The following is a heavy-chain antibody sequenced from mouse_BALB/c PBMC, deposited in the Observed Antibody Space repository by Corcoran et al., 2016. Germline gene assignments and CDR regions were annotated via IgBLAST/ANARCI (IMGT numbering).Heavy chain of an antibody. CDR1: GVSLWTSGTG. J-gene: IGHJ3*01. Sequence: QVTLKEPGPGILKSSPNLSLTCSFSGVSLWTSGTGVGWIRHPSGKGLEWLAHIWWDDDKYYNPSLKSQLTISKETSRNQVFLKITNVDTAVTATYYCARRTSYGDSFAYWGQGTLVTVSA. CDR3: ARRTSYGDSFAY. V-gene: IGHV8-8*01. D-gene: IGHD2-13*01. CDR2: IWWDDDK.